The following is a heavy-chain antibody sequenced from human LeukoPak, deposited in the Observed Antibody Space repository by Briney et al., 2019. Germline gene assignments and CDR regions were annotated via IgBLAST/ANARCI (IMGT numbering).Heavy chain of an antibody. CDR1: GDSISSSSYY. V-gene: IGHV4-39*01. Sequence: SETLSLTCTVSGDSISSSSYYWGWIRQPPGKGLEWIVTIYYSGSTYYNPSLESRVTISIDTSKNQFSLKLNSVTAADTAVYYCARVLPQWLARYYFDYWGQGSLVTVSS. CDR2: IYYSGST. D-gene: IGHD6-19*01. J-gene: IGHJ4*02. CDR3: ARVLPQWLARYYFDY.